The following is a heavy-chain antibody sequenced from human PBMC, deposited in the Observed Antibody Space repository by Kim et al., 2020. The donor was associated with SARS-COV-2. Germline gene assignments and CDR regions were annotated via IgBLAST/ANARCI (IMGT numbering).Heavy chain of an antibody. CDR3: AGSEQWLYYFDY. V-gene: IGHV4-59*13. CDR2: IYHTGST. J-gene: IGHJ4*02. Sequence: SETLSLTCTVSGGSINSYYWSWVRQPPGKGLEWIGYIYHTGSTNYNPSLKSRVTISVDTSKNQFSLKLSSVTAADAAVYYCAGSEQWLYYFDYWGQGTLVTVSS. CDR1: GGSINSYY. D-gene: IGHD6-19*01.